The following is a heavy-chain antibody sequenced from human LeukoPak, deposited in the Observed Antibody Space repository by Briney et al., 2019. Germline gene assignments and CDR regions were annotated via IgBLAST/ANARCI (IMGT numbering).Heavy chain of an antibody. V-gene: IGHV3-48*04. J-gene: IGHJ4*02. CDR2: ITSTSSAT. D-gene: IGHD3-16*01. CDR1: GFAFSKFS. Sequence: PGGSLRLSCAASGFAFSKFSMNWVSQAPGKVLEWLSYITSTSSATYYAYSVEGRFTISRDNANNSLYLQIDSLRAEDTAVYYCARAIASYGVSAYWGQGTLVTVS. CDR3: ARAIASYGVSAY.